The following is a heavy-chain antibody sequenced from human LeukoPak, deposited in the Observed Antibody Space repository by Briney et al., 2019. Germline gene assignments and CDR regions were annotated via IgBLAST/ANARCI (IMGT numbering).Heavy chain of an antibody. CDR3: ARGGFPVATTGTTYFKFDY. Sequence: PSETLSLTCAVYGGSFSGYYWSWIRQPPGKGLEWIGENNHSGSTNYNPSLKSRVTISVDTSKNQFSLKLSSVTAADTAVYYCARGGFPVATTGTTYFKFDYWGQGTLVTVSS. D-gene: IGHD1-7*01. V-gene: IGHV4-34*01. CDR2: NNHSGST. CDR1: GGSFSGYY. J-gene: IGHJ4*02.